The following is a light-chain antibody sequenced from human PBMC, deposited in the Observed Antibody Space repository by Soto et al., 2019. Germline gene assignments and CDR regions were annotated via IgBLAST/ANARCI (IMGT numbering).Light chain of an antibody. J-gene: IGKJ5*01. CDR2: DAS. V-gene: IGKV3-11*01. Sequence: EIVLTQSPATLSLSPGERATISCRASQSVSSYLAWYQQKPGQAPRLLIYDASNRATGIPARFSGSGSGTDFTLTISSLEPEDFAVYYCQQSSNWPPITFGQGTRLEIK. CDR1: QSVSSY. CDR3: QQSSNWPPIT.